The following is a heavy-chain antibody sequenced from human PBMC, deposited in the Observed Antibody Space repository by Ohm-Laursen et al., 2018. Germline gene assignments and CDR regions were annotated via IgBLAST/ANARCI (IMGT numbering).Heavy chain of an antibody. CDR1: GFTVSSNY. CDR2: IYSGGST. D-gene: IGHD6-19*01. Sequence: SLRLSCTASGFTVSSNYISWVRQAPGKGLEWVSVIYSGGSTYYADSVKGRFTISRDNSKNTLYLQMNSLRAKDTAVYYCARDLAVAGTVDYWGQGTLVTVSS. J-gene: IGHJ4*02. V-gene: IGHV3-66*01. CDR3: ARDLAVAGTVDY.